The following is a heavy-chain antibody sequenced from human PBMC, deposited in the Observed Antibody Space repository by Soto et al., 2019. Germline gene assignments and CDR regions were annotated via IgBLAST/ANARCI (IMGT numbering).Heavy chain of an antibody. D-gene: IGHD6-6*01. Sequence: QVQLVQSGAEVKKPGASVKVSCKASGYTFTSYGIRWVRQAPRQGLEWMGWISAYNGNTNYEQKLRIRVTMNRDSSTSTDYMELKSVRSDDRAGHYCARPHTIAASPSWLDPWGQVTLVTASS. V-gene: IGHV1-18*01. CDR2: ISAYNGNT. CDR1: GYTFTSYG. J-gene: IGHJ5*02. CDR3: ARPHTIAASPSWLDP.